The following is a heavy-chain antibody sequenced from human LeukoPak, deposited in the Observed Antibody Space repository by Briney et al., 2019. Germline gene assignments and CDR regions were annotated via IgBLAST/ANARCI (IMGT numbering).Heavy chain of an antibody. D-gene: IGHD2-8*01. CDR2: ISSSSSYI. CDR3: ARDPRGDIVLMVYAMGYYFDY. J-gene: IGHJ4*02. Sequence: PGGSLRLSCAASGFTFSSYSMNWVRQAPGKGLEWVSSISSSSSYIYYADSLKGRFTISRDNAKNSLYLQMNSLRAEDTAVYYCARDPRGDIVLMVYAMGYYFDYWGQGTLVTVSS. V-gene: IGHV3-21*01. CDR1: GFTFSSYS.